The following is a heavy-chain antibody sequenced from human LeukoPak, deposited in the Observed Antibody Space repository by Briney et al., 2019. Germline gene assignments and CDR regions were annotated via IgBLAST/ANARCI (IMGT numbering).Heavy chain of an antibody. CDR2: INPSGGST. J-gene: IGHJ5*02. D-gene: IGHD3-10*01. V-gene: IGHV1-46*01. Sequence: ASVKVSCKASGYTFTSYYMHWVRQAPGQGLVWMGIINPSGGSTSYAQKFQGRVTMTRDTSTSTVYMELSSLRSEDTAVYYCARASKTYYYDPWGQGTLVTVSS. CDR1: GYTFTSYY. CDR3: ARASKTYYYDP.